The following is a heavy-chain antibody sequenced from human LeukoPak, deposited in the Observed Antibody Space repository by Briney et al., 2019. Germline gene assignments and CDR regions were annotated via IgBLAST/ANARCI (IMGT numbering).Heavy chain of an antibody. CDR3: AKPLPTVTTPDY. V-gene: IGHV3-30*18. J-gene: IGHJ4*02. CDR1: GFTVSSNY. CDR2: ISYDGSNK. Sequence: PGGSLRLSCAASGFTVSSNYMSWVRQAPGKGLEWVAVISYDGSNKYYADSVKGRFTISRDNSKNTLYLQMNSLRAEDTAVYYCAKPLPTVTTPDYWGQGTLVTVSS. D-gene: IGHD4-17*01.